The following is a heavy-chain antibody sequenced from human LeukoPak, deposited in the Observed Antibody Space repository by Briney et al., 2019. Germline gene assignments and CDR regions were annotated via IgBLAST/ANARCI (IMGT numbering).Heavy chain of an antibody. CDR1: GGSITDYY. CDR2: IYHTGST. CDR3: ARQPPYRYSSTWPPFYYYGMDV. Sequence: SETLSLTRTVSGGSITDYYWSWLRQPPGKGLQWIGFIYHTGSTRYNPSLRSRVTISVDTSKEQFSLELISVSAADTAVYYCARQPPYRYSSTWPPFYYYGMDVWGQGATVTVSS. V-gene: IGHV4-59*08. D-gene: IGHD4-11*01. J-gene: IGHJ6*02.